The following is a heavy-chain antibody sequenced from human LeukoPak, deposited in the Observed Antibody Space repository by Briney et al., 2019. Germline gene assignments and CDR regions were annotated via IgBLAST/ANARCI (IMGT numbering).Heavy chain of an antibody. J-gene: IGHJ4*02. CDR1: GYSFSDFY. D-gene: IGHD2-8*02. CDR2: INPNSGGT. CDR3: ARVRSVLGGTIGY. Sequence: GASVKVSCKASGYSFSDFYMHWVRQAPGQGLEWMGWINPNSGGTDYAQKFQGRVTMTRDTSISTAYMALSSLRSDDTAVYYCARVRSVLGGTIGYWGQGTLVTVSS. V-gene: IGHV1-2*02.